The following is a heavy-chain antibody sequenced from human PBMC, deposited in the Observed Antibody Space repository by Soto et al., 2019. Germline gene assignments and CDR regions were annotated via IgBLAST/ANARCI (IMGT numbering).Heavy chain of an antibody. J-gene: IGHJ4*02. Sequence: GESLKISCEVSGYNFMRHWLAWVRQMPGKGLEWMGTIFPRDSDTRYSPSFQGQVTISADKSINTAYVQWTSLEASDTAIYFCARALNYSNFDYWGQGTLVTVSS. CDR3: ARALNYSNFDY. CDR1: GYNFMRHW. V-gene: IGHV5-51*01. D-gene: IGHD4-4*01. CDR2: IFPRDSDT.